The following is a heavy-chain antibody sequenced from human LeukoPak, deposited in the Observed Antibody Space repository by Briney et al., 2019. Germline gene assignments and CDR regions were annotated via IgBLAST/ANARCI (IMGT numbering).Heavy chain of an antibody. CDR3: GREPGDYGDHVEY. Sequence: GGSLRLSCAASGFTFSSYWMHWVRQAPGKGLVWVSRINSDGSSTSYADSVKGRFTISRDNAKNTLYLQMNSLRAEGTAVYYCGREPGDYGDHVEYWGQGTLVTVSS. CDR1: GFTFSSYW. V-gene: IGHV3-74*01. J-gene: IGHJ4*02. CDR2: INSDGSST. D-gene: IGHD4/OR15-4a*01.